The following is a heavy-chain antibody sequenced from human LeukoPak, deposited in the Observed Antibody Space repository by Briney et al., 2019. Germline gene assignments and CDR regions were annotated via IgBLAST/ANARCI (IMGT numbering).Heavy chain of an antibody. CDR2: IHYSGST. V-gene: IGHV4-59*01. CDR1: GGSISSYY. D-gene: IGHD3-10*01. J-gene: IGHJ4*02. CDR3: ARDHFGSLDS. Sequence: PSETLSLTCTVSGGSISSYYWSWIRQPPGKGLEWIGYIHYSGSTNYNPSLKSRVTISVDTSKNQFSLKLSSVTAADTAVYFCARDHFGSLDSWGQGILVTVSS.